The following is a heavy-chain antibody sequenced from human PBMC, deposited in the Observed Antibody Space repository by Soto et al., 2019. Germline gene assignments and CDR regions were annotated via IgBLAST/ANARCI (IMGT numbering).Heavy chain of an antibody. CDR2: IYPGNSET. CDR1: DYKFTSYW. J-gene: IGHJ4*02. CDR3: TRRKSVSSGWYYFDN. Sequence: GESLKISCQGSDYKFTSYWIGWVRQLPGKGLEWMGFIYPGNSETRYSPSFEGQVTISADKSISTAYLQWSSLKASDTAMYYCTRRKSVSSGWYYFDNWGQGTMVTVSS. D-gene: IGHD6-19*01. V-gene: IGHV5-51*01.